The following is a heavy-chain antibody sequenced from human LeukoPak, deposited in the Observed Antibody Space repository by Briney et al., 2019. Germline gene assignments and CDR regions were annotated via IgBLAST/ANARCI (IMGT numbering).Heavy chain of an antibody. CDR2: IRYDGSNK. D-gene: IGHD2-15*01. Sequence: GGSLRLSCAASGFTFSSYGMHWVRQAPGKGLEWVAFIRYDGSNKYYADSVKGRFTISRDNSKNTLYLQMNSLRAEDTAVYYCARDGLAAATLHWCFDLWGRGTLVTVSS. V-gene: IGHV3-30*02. CDR3: ARDGLAAATLHWCFDL. J-gene: IGHJ2*01. CDR1: GFTFSSYG.